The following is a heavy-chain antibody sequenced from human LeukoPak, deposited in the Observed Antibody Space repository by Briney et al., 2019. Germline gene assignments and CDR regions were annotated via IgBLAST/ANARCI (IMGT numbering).Heavy chain of an antibody. V-gene: IGHV1-2*02. CDR2: INYDSGGT. CDR3: VRDANNRDGHGFYSFDD. CDR1: GYAFTNFY. D-gene: IGHD1/OR15-1a*01. J-gene: IGHJ4*02. Sequence: GASVKVSCKASGYAFTNFYIHWVRQAPGEGLEWMGWINYDSGGTNHAQKFQDRVTMTRDMSISTVYMEVRGLTSDDTAMYFCVRDANNRDGHGFYSFDDWGQGTLVAASS.